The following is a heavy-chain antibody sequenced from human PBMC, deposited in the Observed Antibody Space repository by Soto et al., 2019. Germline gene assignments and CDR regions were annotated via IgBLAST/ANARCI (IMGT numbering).Heavy chain of an antibody. D-gene: IGHD3-10*01. CDR1: GGTFSSYA. V-gene: IGHV1-69*01. CDR2: IIPIFGTA. Sequence: QVQLVQSGAEVKKPGSSVKVSCKASGGTFSSYAISWVRQAPGQGLEWMGGIIPIFGTANYAQKFQGRVTITADESTSTAYMELSSLRSEDTAVYYCAGSITMVRGVKNYYYYGMDVWGQGTTVTVSS. J-gene: IGHJ6*02. CDR3: AGSITMVRGVKNYYYYGMDV.